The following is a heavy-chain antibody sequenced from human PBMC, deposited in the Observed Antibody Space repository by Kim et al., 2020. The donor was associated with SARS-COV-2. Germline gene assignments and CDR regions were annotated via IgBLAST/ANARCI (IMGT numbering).Heavy chain of an antibody. D-gene: IGHD6-13*01. CDR3: ARVRSSSWYMRFDR. V-gene: IGHV4-59*01. Sequence: NPCMRSRVTISVDTSKKQFSLKLSSVTAADTAVYYCARVRSSSWYMRFDRWGQGNLVTVSS. J-gene: IGHJ5*02.